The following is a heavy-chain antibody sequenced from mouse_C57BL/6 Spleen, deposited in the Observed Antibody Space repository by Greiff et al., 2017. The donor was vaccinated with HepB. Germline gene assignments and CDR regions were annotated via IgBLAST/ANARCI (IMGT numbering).Heavy chain of an antibody. V-gene: IGHV1-80*01. Sequence: QVQLQQSGAELVKPGASVKISCKASGYAFSSYWMNWVKQRPGKGLEWIGQIYPGDGDTNYNGKFKGKATLTADKSSSTAYMQLSSLTSEDSAVYFCALITTVEAFDYWGQGTTLTVSS. CDR1: GYAFSSYW. CDR3: ALITTVEAFDY. D-gene: IGHD1-1*01. J-gene: IGHJ2*01. CDR2: IYPGDGDT.